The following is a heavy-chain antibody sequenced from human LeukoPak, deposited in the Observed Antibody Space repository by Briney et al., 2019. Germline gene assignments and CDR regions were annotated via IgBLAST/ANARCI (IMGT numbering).Heavy chain of an antibody. CDR1: GFTVSTNY. D-gene: IGHD3-22*01. V-gene: IGHV3-53*01. CDR2: IYSGGST. J-gene: IGHJ4*02. Sequence: GGSLRLSCAASGFTVSTNYMNWVRQAPGKGLEWVSIIYSGGSTYYADSVKGRFTISRDNSKNMLYLQMNSLRAEDTAVYYCARYYDSTGSFDYWGQGTLVTVSS. CDR3: ARYYDSTGSFDY.